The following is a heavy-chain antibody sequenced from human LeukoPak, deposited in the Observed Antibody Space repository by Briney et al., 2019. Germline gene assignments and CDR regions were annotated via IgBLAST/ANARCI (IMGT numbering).Heavy chain of an antibody. Sequence: VASAKVSCKASGYTFTSYDINWVRQATGQGLEWMGWMNPNSGNTGYAQKFQGRVTMTRNTSISTAYMELSSLRSEDTAVYYCARGRAVLLWFGELLEPMDVWGKGTTVTVSS. J-gene: IGHJ6*03. D-gene: IGHD3-10*01. CDR3: ARGRAVLLWFGELLEPMDV. CDR1: GYTFTSYD. CDR2: MNPNSGNT. V-gene: IGHV1-8*01.